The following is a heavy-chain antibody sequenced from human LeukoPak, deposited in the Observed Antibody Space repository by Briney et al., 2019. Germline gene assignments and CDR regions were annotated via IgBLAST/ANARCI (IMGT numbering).Heavy chain of an antibody. D-gene: IGHD2-2*01. CDR2: ISGSGGST. J-gene: IGHJ4*02. CDR1: GFTFSSYG. Sequence: PGGSLRLSCAASGFTFSSYGMSWVRQAPGKGLEWVSAISGSGGSTYYADSVKGRFTISRDNSKNTLYLQMNSLRAEDTAVYYCAKGAGDCSSTSCSGDFDYWGQGTLVTVSS. CDR3: AKGAGDCSSTSCSGDFDY. V-gene: IGHV3-23*01.